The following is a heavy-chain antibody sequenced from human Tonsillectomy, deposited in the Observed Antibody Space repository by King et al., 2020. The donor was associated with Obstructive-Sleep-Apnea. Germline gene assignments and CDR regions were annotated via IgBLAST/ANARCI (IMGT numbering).Heavy chain of an antibody. D-gene: IGHD3-3*01. J-gene: IGHJ4*02. V-gene: IGHV3-23*04. CDR3: AKDLIRYYDFWCGYFRRDY. CDR2: ISGSGGST. CDR1: GFTFSSYA. Sequence: VQLVESGGGLVQPGGSLRLSCAASGFTFSSYAMSWVRQAPGKGLEWVSAISGSGGSTYYADSVKGRFTISRDNSKNTLYLQMNSLRAEDTAVYYCAKDLIRYYDFWCGYFRRDYWGQGTLVTVSS.